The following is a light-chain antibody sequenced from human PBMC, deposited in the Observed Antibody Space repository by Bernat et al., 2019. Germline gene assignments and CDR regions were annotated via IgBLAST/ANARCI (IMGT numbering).Light chain of an antibody. V-gene: IGLV2-14*03. CDR3: SSVSTTSTPVV. Sequence: QSALTQPASVSGSPGQSITLSCTGTSSDVGAYNYVSWYQQHPGRAPKLMIFDVSNRPSGVSDRFSGSKSGNTASLTISGLRPEDEADYYCSSVSTTSTPVVFGGGTKPTVL. CDR2: DVS. CDR1: SSDVGAYNY. J-gene: IGLJ3*02.